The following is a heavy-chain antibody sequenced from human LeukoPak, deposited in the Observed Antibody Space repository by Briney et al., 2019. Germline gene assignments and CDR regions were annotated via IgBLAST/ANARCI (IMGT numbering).Heavy chain of an antibody. CDR3: ARWGGAEDAFDI. CDR2: INPNSGGT. CDR1: GYTFTDYY. D-gene: IGHD3-10*01. J-gene: IGHJ3*02. V-gene: IGHV1-2*06. Sequence: ASVKVSCKASGYTFTDYYMHWVRQAPGQGLEWMGRINPNSGGTYYAQNFQGRVTMTRDTSITTAYMDLSSLRSDDTAVYYCARWGGAEDAFDIWGQGTMVTVSS.